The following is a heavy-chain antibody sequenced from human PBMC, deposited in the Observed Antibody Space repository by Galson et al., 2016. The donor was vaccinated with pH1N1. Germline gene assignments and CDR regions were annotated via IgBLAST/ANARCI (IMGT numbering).Heavy chain of an antibody. CDR3: ARVQTRLCSADSCSLRH. J-gene: IGHJ4*02. V-gene: IGHV7-4-1*01. CDR1: GYAFTSYP. CDR2: ITTNTGNP. D-gene: IGHD2-15*01. Sequence: SVKVSCKASGYAFTSYPMNWVRQAPGQGLEWMGWITTNTGNPTYAQGFTGRFVFSLDTSVSTAYLQIDSLKAEDTAVYYCARVQTRLCSADSCSLRHWGQGTLVTVSS.